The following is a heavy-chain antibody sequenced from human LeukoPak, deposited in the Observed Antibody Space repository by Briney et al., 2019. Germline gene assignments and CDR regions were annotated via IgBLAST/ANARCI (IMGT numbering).Heavy chain of an antibody. J-gene: IGHJ4*02. D-gene: IGHD5-12*01. CDR3: ARDFGRYSSYDFDF. V-gene: IGHV1-2*06. CDR2: INPNRGAT. CDR1: GYIFTGYF. Sequence: GASVKVSCKASGYIFTGYFMHWMREPAGQGLAWMARINPNRGATNYSTKFEGRVTLTRDTSITTAYMELSRLRSDDTAVYYCARDFGRYSSYDFDFWGQGTLVTVSS.